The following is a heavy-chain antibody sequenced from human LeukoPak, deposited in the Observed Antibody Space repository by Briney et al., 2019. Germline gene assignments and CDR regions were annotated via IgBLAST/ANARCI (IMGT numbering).Heavy chain of an antibody. CDR2: ISSTSSYI. Sequence: GGSLRLSCAASEGTFSTYSMNWVRQAPGKGLEWVSTISSTSSYIYYADSVEGRFTIFRDNAKHSLDLQMNSLRAEDTAVYYCARDQSHRDPVAFDIWGQGTMVPVSS. V-gene: IGHV3-21*01. CDR3: ARDQSHRDPVAFDI. CDR1: EGTFSTYS. J-gene: IGHJ3*02. D-gene: IGHD3-10*01.